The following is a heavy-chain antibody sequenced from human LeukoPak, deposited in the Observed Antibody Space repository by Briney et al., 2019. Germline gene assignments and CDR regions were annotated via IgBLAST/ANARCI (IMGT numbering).Heavy chain of an antibody. CDR1: GGTFSSYA. CDR2: IIPIFGTA. V-gene: IGHV1-69*01. D-gene: IGHD2-2*01. Sequence: SVKVSCKASGGTFSSYAISWVRQAPGQGLEWMGGIIPIFGTANYAQKFQGRVTITADESTSTAYMELSSLRSEDTAVYYCATAGGRGYCSTTTCRWGQGTLVTVSS. J-gene: IGHJ4*02. CDR3: ATAGGRGYCSTTTCR.